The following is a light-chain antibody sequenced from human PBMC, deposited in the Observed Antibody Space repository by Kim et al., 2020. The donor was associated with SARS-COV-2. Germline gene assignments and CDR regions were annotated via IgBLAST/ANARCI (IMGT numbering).Light chain of an antibody. J-gene: IGLJ3*02. V-gene: IGLV1-51*01. CDR1: SSNIGNNY. CDR3: GTWDSSLSAGV. Sequence: QKVTISCSGSSSNIGNNYVSWYQQLPGTAPKLLIYDNNKRPSGIPDRFSGSKSGTSATLGITGLQTGDEADYYCGTWDSSLSAGVFGGGTKLTVL. CDR2: DNN.